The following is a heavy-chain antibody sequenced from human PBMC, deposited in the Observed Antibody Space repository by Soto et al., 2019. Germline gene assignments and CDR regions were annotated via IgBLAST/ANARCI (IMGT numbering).Heavy chain of an antibody. J-gene: IGHJ4*02. V-gene: IGHV4-39*01. CDR3: ARRVLAADFDY. CDR1: GGSISSSSYY. D-gene: IGHD2-15*01. CDR2: FYYSGST. Sequence: SETLSLTCTVSGGSISSSSYYWGWIRQPPGKGLEWIGSFYYSGSTYYNPSLKSRVTISVDTSKNQFSLKLSSVTAADTAVYYCARRVLAADFDYWGQGTLVTVSS.